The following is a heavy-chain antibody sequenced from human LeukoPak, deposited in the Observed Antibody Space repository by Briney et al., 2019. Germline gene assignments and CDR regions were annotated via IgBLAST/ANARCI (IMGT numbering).Heavy chain of an antibody. Sequence: SETLSLTCAVYGGSFSGYYWIWIRQPPGKGLEWVGEINHSGSTNYNPSLKSRVTISVDTSKNQFSLKLSSVTAADTAVYYCASRSGEFRRARVPYYYGMDVWGQGTTVTVSS. CDR1: GGSFSGYY. D-gene: IGHD2-21*01. V-gene: IGHV4-34*01. J-gene: IGHJ6*02. CDR3: ASRSGEFRRARVPYYYGMDV. CDR2: INHSGST.